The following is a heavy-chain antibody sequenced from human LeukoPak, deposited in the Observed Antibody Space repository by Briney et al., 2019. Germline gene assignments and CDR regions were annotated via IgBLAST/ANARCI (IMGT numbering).Heavy chain of an antibody. V-gene: IGHV3-21*01. CDR1: GFTFSSYS. D-gene: IGHD1-26*01. CDR3: ARARDRGIVGANNDY. CDR2: ISSSSSYI. Sequence: PGGSLRLSCAASGFTFSSYSMNWVRQAPGKGLEWVSSISSSSSYIYYADSVKGRFTISRDNAKNSLYLQMNSLRAEDTAVYYCARARDRGIVGANNDYWGQGTLVTVSS. J-gene: IGHJ4*02.